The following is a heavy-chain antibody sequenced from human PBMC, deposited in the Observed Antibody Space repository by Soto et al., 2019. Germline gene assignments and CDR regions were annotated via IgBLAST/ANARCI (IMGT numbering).Heavy chain of an antibody. J-gene: IGHJ3*02. CDR2: MSHSGGT. CDR1: GGSISSYY. D-gene: IGHD1-1*01. Sequence: SETLSLTCTVSGGSISSYYWSWIRQPPGKGLEWIGEMSHSGGTHFNPSLKSRVTISVDTSKNQFSLKMSSVTAADTALYYCARVERGTATTVVDAFDIWGPGTMVTVSS. V-gene: IGHV4-59*04. CDR3: ARVERGTATTVVDAFDI.